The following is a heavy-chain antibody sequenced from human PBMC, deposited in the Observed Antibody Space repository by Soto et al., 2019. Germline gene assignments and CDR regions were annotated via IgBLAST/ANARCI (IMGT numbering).Heavy chain of an antibody. V-gene: IGHV4-59*01. D-gene: IGHD2-8*01. CDR3: ARAPMVLSRSYFDS. J-gene: IGHJ4*02. CDR1: GASISNFY. Sequence: ASETRSRTWTVSGASISNFYWSWIGEPPGKGLEWIGYISYSGNTNYNPSLKRRVSISVDTSKNQLSLNLTSVTAADTAVYYCARAPMVLSRSYFDSWGQGTPVTVSS. CDR2: ISYSGNT.